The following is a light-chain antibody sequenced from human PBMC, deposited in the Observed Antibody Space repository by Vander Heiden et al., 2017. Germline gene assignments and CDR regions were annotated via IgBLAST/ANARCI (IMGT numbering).Light chain of an antibody. CDR1: QSIPNNY. CDR2: GAS. Sequence: LVQSSGTVSLSPGERATLSCRASQSIPNNYLAWYQHRPGQPPRLVVFGASNRAPGIPDRFSGSGSGTDFTLTISSLEPDDFAIYYCQHYGSPPVTFGQGTRVQIK. J-gene: IGKJ5*01. V-gene: IGKV3-20*01. CDR3: QHYGSPPVT.